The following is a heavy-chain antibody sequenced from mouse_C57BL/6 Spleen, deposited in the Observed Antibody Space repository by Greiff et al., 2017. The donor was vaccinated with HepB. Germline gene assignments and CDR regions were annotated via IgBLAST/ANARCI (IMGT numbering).Heavy chain of an antibody. CDR3: ARAGDSSGYVEYYAMDY. CDR1: GFSFTSYA. D-gene: IGHD3-2*02. J-gene: IGHJ4*01. Sequence: VKLQESGPGLVAPSQRLSITCTVSGFSFTSYAISWVRQPPGKGLEWLGVIWTGGGTNYNSALKSRLSISKDNSKSQVFLKMNSLQTDDTARYYCARAGDSSGYVEYYAMDYWGQGTSVTVSS. CDR2: IWTGGGT. V-gene: IGHV2-9-1*01.